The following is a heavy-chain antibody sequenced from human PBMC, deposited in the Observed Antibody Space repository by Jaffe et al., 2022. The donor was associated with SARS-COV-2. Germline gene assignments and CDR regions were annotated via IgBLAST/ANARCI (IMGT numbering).Heavy chain of an antibody. Sequence: EVQLVQSGAEVKKPGESLRISCKGSGYSFTTYWLGWVRQMPGKGLEWMGIIYPGDSDSTYSPSFQGQVTFSADKSTNTAYLHWISLKASDTATYFCARQRRGYSSDWSLFDSWGQGTLVTVTS. CDR1: GYSFTTYW. CDR2: IYPGDSDS. D-gene: IGHD6-19*01. CDR3: ARQRRGYSSDWSLFDS. J-gene: IGHJ4*02. V-gene: IGHV5-51*01.